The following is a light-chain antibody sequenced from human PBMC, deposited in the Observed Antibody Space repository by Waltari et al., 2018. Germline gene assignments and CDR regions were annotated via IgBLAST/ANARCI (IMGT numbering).Light chain of an antibody. Sequence: DIQMTQSPSSLSASVGDRVTITCRASQSISSYLNWYQQKPGKAPKLLIYAASSLQSGVPSSFSGSGAGTEFTLNISSLQPEDFATYYCQQRYSTPSITFGQGTRLEIK. CDR2: AAS. CDR3: QQRYSTPSIT. CDR1: QSISSY. J-gene: IGKJ5*01. V-gene: IGKV1-39*01.